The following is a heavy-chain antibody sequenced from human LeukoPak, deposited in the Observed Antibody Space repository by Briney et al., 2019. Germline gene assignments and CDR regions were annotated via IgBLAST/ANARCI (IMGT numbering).Heavy chain of an antibody. D-gene: IGHD2/OR15-2a*01. CDR3: ARDSVLSEGDAFDI. CDR2: ISGSGGST. J-gene: IGHJ3*02. V-gene: IGHV3-23*01. CDR1: GFTFSSYA. Sequence: GGSLRLSCAASGFTFSSYAMSWVRQAPGKGLEWVSAISGSGGSTYYADSVKGRFTISRDNAKNSLYLQTNSLRAEDTAVYYCARDSVLSEGDAFDIWGQGTMVTVSS.